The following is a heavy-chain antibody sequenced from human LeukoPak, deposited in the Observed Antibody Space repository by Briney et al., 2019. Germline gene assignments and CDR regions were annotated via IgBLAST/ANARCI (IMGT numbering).Heavy chain of an antibody. CDR1: GFTFDDYA. Sequence: GGSLRLSCAASGFTFDDYAMHWVRQAPGKGLEWVSGISWNSGSIGYADSVKGRFTISRDNAKNSLYLQMNSLRAEDTALYYCVKAVEMATTPADAFDIWGQGTMVTVSS. CDR2: ISWNSGSI. V-gene: IGHV3-9*01. J-gene: IGHJ3*02. CDR3: VKAVEMATTPADAFDI. D-gene: IGHD5-24*01.